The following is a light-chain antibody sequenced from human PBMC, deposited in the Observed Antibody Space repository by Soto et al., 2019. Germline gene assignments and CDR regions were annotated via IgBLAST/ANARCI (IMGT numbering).Light chain of an antibody. Sequence: DIQLTQTPSTLSASVGDEVTITCRASQTISRWLAWYQQKPGRAPKLLIYDASTLESGVPSRFSGSGSETEFTLTISSLQPDDFATYFCQQYNDYSTWTFGQGTKVDIK. CDR3: QQYNDYSTWT. CDR1: QTISRW. CDR2: DAS. J-gene: IGKJ1*01. V-gene: IGKV1-5*01.